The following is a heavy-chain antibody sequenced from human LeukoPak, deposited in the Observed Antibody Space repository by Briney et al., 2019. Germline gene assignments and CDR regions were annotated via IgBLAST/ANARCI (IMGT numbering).Heavy chain of an antibody. CDR1: GFTFSSYA. D-gene: IGHD4-17*01. J-gene: IGHJ5*02. Sequence: GGSLRLSCAASGFTFSSYAMAWVRQAPGKGLEWVSHILGSGGSTYYADSVKGRFTISRDNSKNTLHLKMNSLRPEDTAVYYCAKVKYDYGDPVGWFDPWGQGSVVTVSS. V-gene: IGHV3-23*01. CDR2: ILGSGGST. CDR3: AKVKYDYGDPVGWFDP.